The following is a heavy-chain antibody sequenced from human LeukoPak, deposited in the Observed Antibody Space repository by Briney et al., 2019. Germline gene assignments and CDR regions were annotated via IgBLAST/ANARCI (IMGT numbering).Heavy chain of an antibody. CDR1: GFTLSSYG. Sequence: PGGSLRLSCAASGFTLSSYGIHWVRQAPGKGLEWVAVISYDGSKKDYADSVKGRFSISRDDSKNTVYLQMNSLITEDTAVYYCAKDLFLYGSSGYPRCPDYWGQGTLVTVSS. CDR2: ISYDGSKK. CDR3: AKDLFLYGSSGYPRCPDY. V-gene: IGHV3-30*18. D-gene: IGHD3-22*01. J-gene: IGHJ4*02.